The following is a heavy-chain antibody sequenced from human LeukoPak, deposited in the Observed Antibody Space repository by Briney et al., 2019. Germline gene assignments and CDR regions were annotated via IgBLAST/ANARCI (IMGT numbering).Heavy chain of an antibody. CDR1: GGSIGSYY. CDR3: ARATETFSWFLQH. D-gene: IGHD6-13*01. Sequence: SETLSLTCSVSGGSIGSYYWSWIRQPPGKGLEWIGHLSNSGSTNYNPSLKSRVTISVDTSKNQFSLKLNSVTAADTAVYYCARATETFSWFLQHWDQGTLVTVSS. CDR2: LSNSGST. J-gene: IGHJ1*01. V-gene: IGHV4-59*01.